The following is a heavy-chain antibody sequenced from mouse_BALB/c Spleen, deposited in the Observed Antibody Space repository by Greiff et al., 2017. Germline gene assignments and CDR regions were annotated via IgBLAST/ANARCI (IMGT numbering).Heavy chain of an antibody. V-gene: IGHV1-9*01. Sequence: VQLQQSGAELMKPGASVKISCKATGYTFSSYWIEWVKQRPGHGLEWIGEILPGSGSTNYNEKFKGKATFTADTSSNTAYMQLSSLTSEDSAVYYCARNYRYDEGAWFAYWGQGTLVTVSA. CDR3: ARNYRYDEGAWFAY. CDR2: ILPGSGST. D-gene: IGHD2-14*01. CDR1: GYTFSSYW. J-gene: IGHJ3*01.